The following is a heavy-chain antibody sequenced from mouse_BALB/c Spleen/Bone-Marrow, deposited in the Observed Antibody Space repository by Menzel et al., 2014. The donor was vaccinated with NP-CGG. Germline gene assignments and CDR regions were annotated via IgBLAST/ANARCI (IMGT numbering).Heavy chain of an antibody. D-gene: IGHD2-14*01. CDR1: GYTFTSYV. Sequence: EVKLMESGPELVKPGASVKMSCKASGYTFTSYVMHWVKQKPGQGLEWIGYINPYSDGTKYNEKFKGKATLTSDKSSSTAYMELSSLTSEDSAVYYCARNYRYDGFAYWGQGTLVTVSA. J-gene: IGHJ3*01. CDR3: ARNYRYDGFAY. CDR2: INPYSDGT. V-gene: IGHV1-14*01.